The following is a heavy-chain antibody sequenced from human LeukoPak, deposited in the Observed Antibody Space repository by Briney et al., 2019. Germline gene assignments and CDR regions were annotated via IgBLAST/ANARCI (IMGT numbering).Heavy chain of an antibody. CDR1: GYSISSGYY. V-gene: IGHV4-38-2*02. J-gene: IGHJ4*02. CDR3: ARSGEDGYKWVYFDY. Sequence: NPSETLSLTCTVSGYSISSGYYWGWIRQPPGKGLEWIGSIYHSGSTYYNPSLKSRVTISVDTSKNQFSLKLSSVTAADTAVYYCARSGEDGYKWVYFDYWGQGTLVTVSS. CDR2: IYHSGST. D-gene: IGHD5-24*01.